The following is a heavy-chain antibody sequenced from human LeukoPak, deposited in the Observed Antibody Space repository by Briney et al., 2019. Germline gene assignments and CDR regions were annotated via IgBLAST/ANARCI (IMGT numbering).Heavy chain of an antibody. CDR1: GYTFTSYA. J-gene: IGHJ6*02. D-gene: IGHD3-22*01. V-gene: IGHV1-18*04. CDR2: ISTYNDYT. Sequence: ASVKVSCKASGYTFTSYAISWVRQAPGQGLEWMGWISTYNDYTNYAQKLQGRVTMTTDTSTSTAYMELRSLRSEDTAVYYCATKGSDDRSGSYFYGMDVWGQGTTVAVSS. CDR3: ATKGSDDRSGSYFYGMDV.